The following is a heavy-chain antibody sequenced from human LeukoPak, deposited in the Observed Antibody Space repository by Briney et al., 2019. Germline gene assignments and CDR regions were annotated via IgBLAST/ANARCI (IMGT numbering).Heavy chain of an antibody. J-gene: IGHJ3*02. CDR3: ARRSGDRAFDI. D-gene: IGHD3-10*01. Sequence: GRSLRLSCAASGFTFENSAMHWVRQAPGKVLEWVSGISWNSGDLIYADSVKGRFTISRDNAKNSLYLQMNSLRLEDMALYYCARRSGDRAFDIWGQGTMVTVSS. V-gene: IGHV3-9*03. CDR1: GFTFENSA. CDR2: ISWNSGDL.